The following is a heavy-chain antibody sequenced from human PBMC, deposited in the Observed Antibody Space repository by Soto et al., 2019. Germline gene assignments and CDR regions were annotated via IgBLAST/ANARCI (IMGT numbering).Heavy chain of an antibody. V-gene: IGHV3-30-3*01. CDR2: ISYDGSNK. J-gene: IGHJ3*02. CDR3: ARYYGSPFDAFDI. Sequence: QVQLVESGGGVVQPGRSLRLSCAASGFTFSSYAMHWVRQAPGKGLEWVAVISYDGSNKYYADSVKGRFTISRDNSKNTLYLQMNSLRAEDTAVYYCARYYGSPFDAFDIWGQGTMVTVSS. CDR1: GFTFSSYA. D-gene: IGHD3-10*01.